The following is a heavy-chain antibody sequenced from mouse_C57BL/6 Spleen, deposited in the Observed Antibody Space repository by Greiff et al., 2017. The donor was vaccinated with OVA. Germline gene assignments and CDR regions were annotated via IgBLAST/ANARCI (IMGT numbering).Heavy chain of an antibody. CDR3: ARNSDSKGYFDY. J-gene: IGHJ2*01. CDR1: GFSLTSYG. Sequence: QVQLQQSGPGLVQPSQSLSITCTVSGFSLTSYGVHWVRQSPGKGLEWLGVIWSGGSTDYNAAFISRLSISKDNSKSQVFFKMNSLQADDTAIYYCARNSDSKGYFDYWGQGTTLTVSS. CDR2: IWSGGST. D-gene: IGHD2-5*01. V-gene: IGHV2-2*01.